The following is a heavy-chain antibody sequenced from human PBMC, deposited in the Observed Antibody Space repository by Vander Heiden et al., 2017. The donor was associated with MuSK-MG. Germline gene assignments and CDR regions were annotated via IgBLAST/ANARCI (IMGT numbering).Heavy chain of an antibody. V-gene: IGHV3-21*01. Sequence: EVQLVESGGGLVKPGGSLRLSCAASGVTFSSYSMNWVRQAPGKGLEWVSSISSSSSYIYYADSVKGRFTISRDNAKNSLYLQMNSLRAEDTAVYYCARALRYFDWLWGGPDYWGQGTLVTVSS. J-gene: IGHJ4*02. CDR3: ARALRYFDWLWGGPDY. CDR2: ISSSSSYI. D-gene: IGHD3-9*01. CDR1: GVTFSSYS.